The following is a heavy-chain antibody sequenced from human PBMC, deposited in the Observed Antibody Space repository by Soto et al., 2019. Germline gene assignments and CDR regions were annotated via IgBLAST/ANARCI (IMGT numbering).Heavy chain of an antibody. CDR2: IYWNDDY. CDR3: AHSQGLWGPFDY. J-gene: IGHJ4*02. CDR1: GFSLNTRGVG. Sequence: QITLKESGPTLVKPTQTLTLTCTFSGFSLNTRGVGVGWIRQPPGKALEWLALIYWNDDYRYSPSLKTRLTIAKDTYKNQVVLTMTNMDPVDTATYYCAHSQGLWGPFDYWGQGTLVTVSS. D-gene: IGHD1-26*01. V-gene: IGHV2-5*01.